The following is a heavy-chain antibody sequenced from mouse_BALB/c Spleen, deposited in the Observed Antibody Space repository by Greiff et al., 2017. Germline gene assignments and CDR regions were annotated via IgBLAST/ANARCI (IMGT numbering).Heavy chain of an antibody. V-gene: IGHV5-4*02. D-gene: IGHD1-1*01. J-gene: IGHJ4*01. CDR3: ARDRGSSPHYAMDY. Sequence: EVQVVESGGGLVKPGGSLKLSCAASGFTFSDYYMYWVRQTPEKRLEWVATISDGGSYTYYPDSVKGRFTISRDNAKNNLYLQMSSLKSEDTAMYYCARDRGSSPHYAMDYWGQGTSVTVSS. CDR1: GFTFSDYY. CDR2: ISDGGSYT.